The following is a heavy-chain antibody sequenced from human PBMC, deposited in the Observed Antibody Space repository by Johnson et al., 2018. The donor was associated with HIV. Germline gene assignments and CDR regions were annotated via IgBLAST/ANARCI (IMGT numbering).Heavy chain of an antibody. CDR1: GFTFSSYW. CDR2: IKQAGSEK. V-gene: IGHV3-7*02. CDR3: ARAYSYGAFDI. Sequence: VQLVESGGGVVQPGRSLRLSCAASGFTFSSYWMSWVRQAPGKGLEWVANIKQAGSEKYYVDSVKGRFTIPRDNAKNSLYLQMNSLRAEDTAVYYCARAYSYGAFDIWGQGTMVTVSS. D-gene: IGHD3-16*01. J-gene: IGHJ3*02.